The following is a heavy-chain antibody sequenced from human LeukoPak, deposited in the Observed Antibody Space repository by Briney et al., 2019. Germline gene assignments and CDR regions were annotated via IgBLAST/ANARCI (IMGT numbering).Heavy chain of an antibody. D-gene: IGHD1-26*01. CDR3: ARDMSGTYSFDY. V-gene: IGHV3-64D*06. CDR1: GFTLFWHV. J-gene: IGHJ4*02. CDR2: IHHNGDIT. Sequence: GGSLRLSCSASGFTLFWHVMHWVRQAPGRPLEYVSFIHHNGDITSYADSVRGRFTVSRDNSKNTLFLDLTSLRTDDTAVYYCARDMSGTYSFDYWGQGTLVTVSS.